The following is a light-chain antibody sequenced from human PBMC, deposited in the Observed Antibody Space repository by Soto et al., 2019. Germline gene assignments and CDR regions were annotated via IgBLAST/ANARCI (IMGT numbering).Light chain of an antibody. CDR3: HQHSNWPLT. Sequence: EIVLTQSPDTLSLSPGERATLSCRASQSVGTSLAWYQQKPGQAPSLLISDVSNRATGIPARSSGSGSRSDFTLTISSLEPEDFAVYYCHQHSNWPLTFGGGTKVEIK. J-gene: IGKJ4*01. V-gene: IGKV3-11*01. CDR1: QSVGTS. CDR2: DVS.